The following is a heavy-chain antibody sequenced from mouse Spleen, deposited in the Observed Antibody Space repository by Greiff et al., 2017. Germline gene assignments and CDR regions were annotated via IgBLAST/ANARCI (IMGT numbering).Heavy chain of an antibody. V-gene: IGHV1-9*01. D-gene: IGHD1-1*01. Sequence: VQLVESGAELMKPGASVKISCKATGYTFSSYWIEWVKQRPGHGLEWIGEILPGSGSTNYNEKFKGKATFTADTSSNTAYMQLSSLTSEDSAVYYCARWDGSDAMDYWGQGTSVTVSS. CDR2: ILPGSGST. CDR3: ARWDGSDAMDY. J-gene: IGHJ4*01. CDR1: GYTFSSYW.